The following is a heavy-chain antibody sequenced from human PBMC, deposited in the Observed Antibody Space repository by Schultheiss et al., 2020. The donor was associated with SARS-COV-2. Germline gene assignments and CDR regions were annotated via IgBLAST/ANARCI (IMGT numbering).Heavy chain of an antibody. J-gene: IGHJ5*02. V-gene: IGHV3-11*06. D-gene: IGHD6-6*01. CDR1: GFTFSDYY. Sequence: GGSLRLSCAASGFTFSDYYMSWIRQAPGKGLEWVSYISSSSSYTNYADSVKGRFTISRDNAKNSLYLQMNSLRAEDTAVYYCASSSIAALNWFDPWGQGTLVTVSS. CDR3: ASSSIAALNWFDP. CDR2: ISSSSSYT.